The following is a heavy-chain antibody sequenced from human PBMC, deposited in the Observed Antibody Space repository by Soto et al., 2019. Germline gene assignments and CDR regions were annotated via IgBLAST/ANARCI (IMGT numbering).Heavy chain of an antibody. V-gene: IGHV4-34*01. Sequence: SETLSLTCAVYGGSFSGYYWSWIRQPPGKGLEWIGNIYYGGSTYYNPSLKSRVFLSVDTSKIQFSLKLSFVTAADTAVYYCARLVGGSVRPVDYWGQGTLVTV. D-gene: IGHD2-15*01. CDR1: GGSFSGYY. CDR3: ARLVGGSVRPVDY. J-gene: IGHJ4*02. CDR2: IYYGGST.